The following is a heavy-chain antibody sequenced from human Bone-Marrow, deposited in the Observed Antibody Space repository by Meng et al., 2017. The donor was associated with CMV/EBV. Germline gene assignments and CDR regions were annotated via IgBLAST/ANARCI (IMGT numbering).Heavy chain of an antibody. V-gene: IGHV4-31*03. Sequence: LRLPCTVPGGSISSGGYYWSWIRQHPGKGLEWIGYIYYSGSTYYNPSLKSRVTISVDTSKNQFSLKLSSVTAADTAVYYCARDGEYGYIDPYYGMDVWGQGTTVTVSS. J-gene: IGHJ6*02. D-gene: IGHD5-18*01. CDR2: IYYSGST. CDR1: GGSISSGGYY. CDR3: ARDGEYGYIDPYYGMDV.